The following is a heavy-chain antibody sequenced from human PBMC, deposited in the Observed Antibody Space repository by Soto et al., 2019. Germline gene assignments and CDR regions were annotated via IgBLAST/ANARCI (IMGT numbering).Heavy chain of an antibody. Sequence: PVGSLRLSCASSVFTFGSYWMTCVRQSPGKGLEWVANINQGGREKNYVNSVKGRFSISRDDAEKSHHLQMNSLRTEDTAVYYCAKYDPGDYGDYAFDVWGQGTMVTVSS. V-gene: IGHV3-7*01. CDR3: AKYDPGDYGDYAFDV. CDR2: INQGGREK. D-gene: IGHD3-10*01. J-gene: IGHJ3*01. CDR1: VFTFGSYW.